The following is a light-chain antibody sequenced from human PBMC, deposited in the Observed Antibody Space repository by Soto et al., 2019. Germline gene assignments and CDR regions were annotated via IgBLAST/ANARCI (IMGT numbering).Light chain of an antibody. CDR3: QQLKTYPFN. CDR2: SAS. J-gene: IGKJ3*01. Sequence: IQLTQSPSSLSASVGDRVTITCRASQGVSSYLAWYQHKPGKAPNLLIYSASTLQSGVPSRFSGSESGTDFTLTISSLQPEDCATDYCQQLKTYPFNFGPGTKVDIK. CDR1: QGVSSY. V-gene: IGKV1-9*01.